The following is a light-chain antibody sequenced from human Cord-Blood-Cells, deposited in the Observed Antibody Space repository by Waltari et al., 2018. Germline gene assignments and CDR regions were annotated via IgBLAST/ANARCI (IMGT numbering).Light chain of an antibody. CDR3: QQFNSYPLT. V-gene: IGKV1-13*02. Sequence: AIQLTQSPSSLSASVGDRVTITCRASQGISSALAWYQQKPGKAPKLLIYDASSLKSGVPSRFSGSVSGTDFTLTISSLQPEDFATYYCQQFNSYPLTFGGGTKVEIK. CDR2: DAS. J-gene: IGKJ4*01. CDR1: QGISSA.